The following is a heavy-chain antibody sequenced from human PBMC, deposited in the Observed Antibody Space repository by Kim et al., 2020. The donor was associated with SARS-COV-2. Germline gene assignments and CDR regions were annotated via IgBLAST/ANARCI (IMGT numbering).Heavy chain of an antibody. V-gene: IGHV4-31*03. D-gene: IGHD5-12*01. J-gene: IGHJ4*02. Sequence: SETLSLTCTVSGGSISSGGYYWSWIRQHPGKGLEWIGYIYYSGSTYYNPSLKSRVTISVDTSKNQFSLKLSSVTAADTAVYYCARLQGSGYEPFFDYWGQGTLVTVSS. CDR3: ARLQGSGYEPFFDY. CDR1: GGSISSGGYY. CDR2: IYYSGST.